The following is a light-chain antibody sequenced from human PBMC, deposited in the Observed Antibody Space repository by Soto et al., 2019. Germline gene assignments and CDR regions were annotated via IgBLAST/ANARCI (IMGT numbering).Light chain of an antibody. CDR1: QSVSSNY. CDR3: QQYDSSPPSIT. CDR2: GAS. Sequence: EIVLTQSPSTLSLSPGERAPHSFGGRQSVSSNYLAWYQQKPGQAPRLLIYGASNRATGIPDRFSGSGSGTDFTLTINRLEPEDFAVYYCQQYDSSPPSITFGQGTRLEIK. V-gene: IGKV3-20*01. J-gene: IGKJ5*01.